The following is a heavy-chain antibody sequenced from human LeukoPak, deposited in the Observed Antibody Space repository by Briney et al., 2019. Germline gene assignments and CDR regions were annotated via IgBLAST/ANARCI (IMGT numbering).Heavy chain of an antibody. D-gene: IGHD2-21*02. V-gene: IGHV4-30-2*01. CDR2: IYHSGST. Sequence: SETLSLTCAVSGGSISSGGYSWSWIRQPPEKGLEWIGYIYHSGSTYYNPSLKSRVTISVDRSKNQFSLKLSSVTAADTAVYYCARGVVVTAYFDYWGQGTLVTVSS. CDR1: GGSISSGGYS. J-gene: IGHJ4*02. CDR3: ARGVVVTAYFDY.